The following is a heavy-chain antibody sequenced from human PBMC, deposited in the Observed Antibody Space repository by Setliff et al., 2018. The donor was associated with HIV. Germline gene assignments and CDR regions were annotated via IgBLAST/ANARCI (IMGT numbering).Heavy chain of an antibody. J-gene: IGHJ5*02. D-gene: IGHD6-19*01. Sequence: SETLSLTCAVSGYSISSGYYWGWIRQPPGKGLEWIGSIYHSGSTYYNPSLKSRVTISVDTSKNQFSLKLSSVTAADTAVYYCARQIAVAVSWFDPWGQGTLV. V-gene: IGHV4-38-2*01. CDR2: IYHSGST. CDR3: ARQIAVAVSWFDP. CDR1: GYSISSGYY.